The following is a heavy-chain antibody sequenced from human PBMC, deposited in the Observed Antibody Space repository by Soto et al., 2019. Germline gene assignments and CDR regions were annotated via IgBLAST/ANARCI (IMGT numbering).Heavy chain of an antibody. CDR3: ARPRGYGVFDAYDI. CDR2: ISGSGDST. V-gene: IGHV3-23*01. D-gene: IGHD4-17*01. Sequence: LRLSCAASGFTFSTYAMSWVRQAPGKGLEWVSAISGSGDSTYSADSVRGRFTISRDNSINTLYLQMNNLGYEDTAVYYCARPRGYGVFDAYDIWGQGTMVTVSS. J-gene: IGHJ3*02. CDR1: GFTFSTYA.